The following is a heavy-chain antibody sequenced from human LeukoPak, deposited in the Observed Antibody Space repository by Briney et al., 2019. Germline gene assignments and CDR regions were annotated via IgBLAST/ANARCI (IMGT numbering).Heavy chain of an antibody. Sequence: GGSLRLSCAASGFTFSSYAMSWVRQAPGKGLEWVSAISGSGGSTYYADAVKGRFTISRDNSKNTLYLQMNSLRAEDTAVYYCARSYIGYYYGSGSYGQLGYWGQGTLVTVSS. CDR1: GFTFSSYA. D-gene: IGHD3-10*01. CDR3: ARSYIGYYYGSGSYGQLGY. J-gene: IGHJ4*02. V-gene: IGHV3-23*01. CDR2: ISGSGGST.